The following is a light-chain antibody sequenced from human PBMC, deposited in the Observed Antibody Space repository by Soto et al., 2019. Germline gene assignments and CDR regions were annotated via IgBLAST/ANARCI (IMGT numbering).Light chain of an antibody. J-gene: IGKJ1*01. Sequence: EIVMTQSPATLSVSPGERATLSCRASQSVSSNLAWYQQKPGQAPRLLIYGASTRATGIPARFSGSGSVTKFTLTISRLQSEDFAVYYCQKYNNWLPWTFGQGTKVE. V-gene: IGKV3-15*01. CDR2: GAS. CDR3: QKYNNWLPWT. CDR1: QSVSSN.